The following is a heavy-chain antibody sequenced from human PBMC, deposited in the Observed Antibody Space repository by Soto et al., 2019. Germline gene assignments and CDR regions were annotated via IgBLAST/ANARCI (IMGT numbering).Heavy chain of an antibody. D-gene: IGHD4-17*01. CDR2: IYYSGST. Sequence: PSETLSLTCTVSGGSISSSSYYWGWIRQPPGKGLEWIGSIYYSGSTYYNPSLKSRVTISVDTSKNQFSLKLSSVTAADTAVYYCARTLKIYGDYPSIDYWGQGTLVTVS. V-gene: IGHV4-39*01. J-gene: IGHJ4*02. CDR1: GGSISSSSYY. CDR3: ARTLKIYGDYPSIDY.